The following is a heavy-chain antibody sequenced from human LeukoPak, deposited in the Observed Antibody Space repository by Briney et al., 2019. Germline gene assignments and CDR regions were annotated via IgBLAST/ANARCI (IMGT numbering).Heavy chain of an antibody. J-gene: IGHJ6*02. CDR3: ARGLPRGYSPYYYYGVDV. CDR2: ISSSSSYI. Sequence: GGSLKLSCAASGFTFSFYNMNWVRQAPGKGLEWVSSISSSSSYIYYADSVKGRFTISRDNAKNSLYLQMNSLRAEDTAVYYCARGLPRGYSPYYYYGVDVWGQGTTVTVSS. CDR1: GFTFSFYN. D-gene: IGHD5-18*01. V-gene: IGHV3-21*01.